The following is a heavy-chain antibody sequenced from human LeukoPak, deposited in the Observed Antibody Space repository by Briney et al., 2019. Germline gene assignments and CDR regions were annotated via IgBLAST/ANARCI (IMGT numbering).Heavy chain of an antibody. Sequence: GGSLRLSCAASGFTFSSYWMSWVRQAPGKGLEWVANIKQDGSEKYYVDSVKGRFTISGDNAKNSLYLQMNSLRAEDTAVYYCARDPGYGSGSYLSYWGQGTLVTVSS. CDR2: IKQDGSEK. J-gene: IGHJ4*02. D-gene: IGHD3-10*01. V-gene: IGHV3-7*01. CDR1: GFTFSSYW. CDR3: ARDPGYGSGSYLSY.